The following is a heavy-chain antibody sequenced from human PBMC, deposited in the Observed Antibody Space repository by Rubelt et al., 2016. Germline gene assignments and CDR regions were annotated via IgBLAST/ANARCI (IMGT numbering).Heavy chain of an antibody. V-gene: IGHV4-59*08. Sequence: QVQLQESGPGLVKPSETLSLTCTVSGGSISSYYWRWIRQPPGTGLEWIGYIFYSGSTNYNPSLKSRLTISVDTSKNQVSRKRSSVTAADAAVYYCAGTYRYDSDYWGQGTLVTVSS. CDR1: GGSISSYY. J-gene: IGHJ4*02. CDR2: IFYSGST. CDR3: AGTYRYDSDY. D-gene: IGHD1-26*01.